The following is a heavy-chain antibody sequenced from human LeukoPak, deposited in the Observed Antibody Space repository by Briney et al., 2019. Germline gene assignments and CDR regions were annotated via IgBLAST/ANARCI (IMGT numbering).Heavy chain of an antibody. V-gene: IGHV3-7*03. Sequence: PGGSLRLSCAASGFTFSSYWMSWVRRAPGKGLEWVANIKQDGSEKYYVDSVKGRFTISRDNAKNSLYLQMNSLRAEDTAVYYCARVRGYSYGPYSYYYYGMDVWGKGTTVTVSS. CDR1: GFTFSSYW. J-gene: IGHJ6*04. D-gene: IGHD5-18*01. CDR3: ARVRGYSYGPYSYYYYGMDV. CDR2: IKQDGSEK.